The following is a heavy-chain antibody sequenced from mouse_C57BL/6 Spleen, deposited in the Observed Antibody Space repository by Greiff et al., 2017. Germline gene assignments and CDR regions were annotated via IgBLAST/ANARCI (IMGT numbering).Heavy chain of an antibody. Sequence: VQLQQSGPGLVQPSQSLSITCTASGFSLTSYGVHWVRQSPGKGLEWLGVIWSGGSTDNNAAFISRLSISKDNSKSQVFFKMNSLQADDTAIYYCARKRGYSDWYFDVWGTGTTVTVSS. CDR1: GFSLTSYG. V-gene: IGHV2-2*01. J-gene: IGHJ1*03. CDR3: ARKRGYSDWYFDV. D-gene: IGHD2-14*01. CDR2: IWSGGST.